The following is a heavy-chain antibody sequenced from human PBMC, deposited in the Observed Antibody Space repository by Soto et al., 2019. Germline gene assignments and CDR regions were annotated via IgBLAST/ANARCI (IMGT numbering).Heavy chain of an antibody. CDR3: ARRHTTYSYHLDY. Sequence: PSETLSLTCTVSGGSISSSSYYWGWIRQPPGKGLEWIGSINHSGSTNYNPSLKSRVTISVDTSKNQFSLKLSSVTAADTAVYYCARRHTTYSYHLDYWGQGTLVTVSS. J-gene: IGHJ4*02. D-gene: IGHD5-18*01. CDR1: GGSISSSSYY. V-gene: IGHV4-39*07. CDR2: INHSGST.